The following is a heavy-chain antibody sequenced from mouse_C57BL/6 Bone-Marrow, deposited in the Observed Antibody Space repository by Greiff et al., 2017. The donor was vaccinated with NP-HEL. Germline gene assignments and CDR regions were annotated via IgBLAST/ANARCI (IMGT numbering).Heavy chain of an antibody. Sequence: QVQLQQSGAELARPGASVKLSCKASGYTFTSYGISWVKQRTGQGLEWIGEIYPRSGNTYYNEKFKGKATLTADKSSSTEYMELRSLTSEDSAVYFCARRGVTTAYAMDYWGQGTSVTVSS. V-gene: IGHV1-81*01. CDR1: GYTFTSYG. CDR3: ARRGVTTAYAMDY. J-gene: IGHJ4*01. D-gene: IGHD1-2*01. CDR2: IYPRSGNT.